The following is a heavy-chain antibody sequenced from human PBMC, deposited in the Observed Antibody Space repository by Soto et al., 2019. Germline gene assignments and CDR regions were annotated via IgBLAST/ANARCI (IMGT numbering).Heavy chain of an antibody. CDR1: GFTFSSYE. V-gene: IGHV3-48*03. CDR2: ISSSGSTI. J-gene: IGHJ4*02. CDR3: ARGFQKQEYDFWSGYYVAYFDY. Sequence: PGGSLRLSCAASGFTFSSYEMNWVRQAPGKGLEWVSYISSSGSTIYYADSVKGRFTISRDNAKSSLYLQMNSLRAEDTAVYYCARGFQKQEYDFWSGYYVAYFDYWGQGTLVTVSS. D-gene: IGHD3-3*01.